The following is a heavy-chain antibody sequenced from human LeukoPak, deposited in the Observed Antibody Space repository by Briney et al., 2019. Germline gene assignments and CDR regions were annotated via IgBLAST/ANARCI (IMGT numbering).Heavy chain of an antibody. D-gene: IGHD5-18*01. V-gene: IGHV1-2*06. J-gene: IGHJ4*02. CDR2: INPNSGGT. CDR1: GYTFTGYY. CDR3: ARGIDTAMANNDY. Sequence: ASVKVSCKASGYTFTGYYMHWVRQAPGQGLEWMGRINPNSGGTNYAQKFQGRVTTTRDTSISTAYMELSRLRSDDMAVYYCARGIDTAMANNDYWGQGTLVTVSS.